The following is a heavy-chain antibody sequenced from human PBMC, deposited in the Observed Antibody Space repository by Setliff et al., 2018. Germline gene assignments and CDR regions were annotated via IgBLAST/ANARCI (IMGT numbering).Heavy chain of an antibody. J-gene: IGHJ4*02. CDR3: VKELAVGGMGYFDS. D-gene: IGHD6-19*01. V-gene: IGHV3-11*01. Sequence: GGSLRLSCAASGFTFSDYYMSWIRQAPGKGLEWVSYITSSGTTTFYTDSVKGRFAISRDNSRNSLYLQMNSLRVEDTALYYCVKELAVGGMGYFDSWGQGTLVTVSS. CDR1: GFTFSDYY. CDR2: ITSSGTTT.